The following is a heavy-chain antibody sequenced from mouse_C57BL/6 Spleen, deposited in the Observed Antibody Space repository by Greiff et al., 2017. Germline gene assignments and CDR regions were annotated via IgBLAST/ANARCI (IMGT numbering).Heavy chain of an antibody. J-gene: IGHJ1*03. CDR2: MSPGDGGT. D-gene: IGHD1-1*01. CDR3: ARSSSWRSFED. CDR1: GYEFSSYW. Sequence: VQLKESGAELVKPGASVKISCKASGYEFSSYWMNWVKQRHGKGLEWIGQMSPGDGGTNYNGNFKGKATLAADKSSSTSYMQLSSLTSEDSAVYFCARSSSWRSFEDWGTGTTVTVSS. V-gene: IGHV1-80*01.